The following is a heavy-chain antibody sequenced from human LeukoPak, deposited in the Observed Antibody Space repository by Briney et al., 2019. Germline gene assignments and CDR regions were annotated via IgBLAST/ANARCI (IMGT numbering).Heavy chain of an antibody. V-gene: IGHV4-4*07. CDR2: IYTSGST. CDR1: GGSISSYY. CDR3: ARDNCSGGSCYALGVY. D-gene: IGHD2-15*01. J-gene: IGHJ4*02. Sequence: PSETLSLTCTVSGGSISSYYWSWIRQPAGKGLEWIGRIYTSGSTNYNPSLKSRVTMSVDTSKNQFSLKLSSVTAADTAVYYCARDNCSGGSCYALGVYWGQGTLVTVSS.